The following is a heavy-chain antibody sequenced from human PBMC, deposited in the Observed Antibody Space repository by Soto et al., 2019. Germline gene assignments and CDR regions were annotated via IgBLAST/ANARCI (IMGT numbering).Heavy chain of an antibody. CDR2: ISSSSSYT. D-gene: IGHD5-12*01. Sequence: QVQLVESGGGLVKPGGSLRLSCAASGFTFSDYYMSWIRQAPGKGLEWVSYISSSSSYTNYADSVKGRFTISRDNAKNSLYMQMSSLRAEDTAVYYCARRGVDIVATSYYYGMDVWGQGNTVTVAS. J-gene: IGHJ6*02. CDR3: ARRGVDIVATSYYYGMDV. CDR1: GFTFSDYY. V-gene: IGHV3-11*06.